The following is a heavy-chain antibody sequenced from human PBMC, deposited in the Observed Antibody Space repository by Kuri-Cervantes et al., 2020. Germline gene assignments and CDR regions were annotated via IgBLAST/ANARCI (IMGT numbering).Heavy chain of an antibody. CDR2: IYYSGST. V-gene: IGHV4-30-4*01. D-gene: IGHD2-2*02. CDR3: ARELIPKYYFDY. CDR1: GGSISSGDYY. J-gene: IGHJ4*02. Sequence: SCTVSGGSISSGDYYWSWIRQPPGKSLEWIGYIYYSGSTYYNPSLKSRVTISVDTSKNQLSLKLSSVTAADTAVYYCARELIPKYYFDYWGQGTLVTVSS.